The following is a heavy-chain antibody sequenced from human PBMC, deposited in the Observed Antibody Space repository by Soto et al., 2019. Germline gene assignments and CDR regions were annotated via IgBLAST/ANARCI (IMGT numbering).Heavy chain of an antibody. V-gene: IGHV4-30-4*01. J-gene: IGHJ4*02. CDR1: GGSISSGNYY. CDR3: ATMGTPVTGLYYFDY. CDR2: ISYSGTT. Sequence: PSETLSLTCTVSGGSISSGNYYWSWIRQPPGKGREWIGFISYSGTTHYSASLRSRVSISVDTSKNQFSLDLSSVTAADTAVYYCATMGTPVTGLYYFDYWGQGTLVTVS. D-gene: IGHD4-17*01.